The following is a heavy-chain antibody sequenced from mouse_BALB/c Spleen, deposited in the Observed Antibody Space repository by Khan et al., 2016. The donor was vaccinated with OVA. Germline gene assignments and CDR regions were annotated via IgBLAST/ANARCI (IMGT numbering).Heavy chain of an antibody. J-gene: IGHJ4*01. D-gene: IGHD2-3*01. CDR3: ARWFDGYSSLYAMDY. V-gene: IGHV2-6*02. CDR2: IWSDGST. Sequence: QVQLKESGPGLVAPSQSLSITCTVSGFSLTSYGVHWVRQPPGKGLEWLVVIWSDGSTNYNSVLKSRLSISKDNSKCQVFLKMNSLQTDDTAICYCARWFDGYSSLYAMDYWGQGTSVTVSS. CDR1: GFSLTSYG.